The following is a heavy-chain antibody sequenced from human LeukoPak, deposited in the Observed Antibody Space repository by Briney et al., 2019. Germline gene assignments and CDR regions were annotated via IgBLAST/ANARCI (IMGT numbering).Heavy chain of an antibody. CDR1: GYSISTGYY. CDR3: ARDPSSTGYY. CDR2: IWHSGGN. D-gene: IGHD4-17*01. J-gene: IGHJ4*02. V-gene: IGHV4-38-2*02. Sequence: SETLSLTCAVSGYSISTGYYWGWIRQPPGKGLEWIGNIWHSGGNYYNSSLKSRVTISLDTSKNQFSLRLTSVTAADTAVYYCARDPSSTGYYWGQGILVIVSS.